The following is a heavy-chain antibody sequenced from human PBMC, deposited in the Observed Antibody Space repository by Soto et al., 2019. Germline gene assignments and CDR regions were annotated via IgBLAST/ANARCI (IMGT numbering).Heavy chain of an antibody. CDR1: GFTFSEYG. CDR3: AKEMFPRTVLDSSSPWGDF. D-gene: IGHD2-15*01. Sequence: LRLSFTASGFTFSEYGIHWVRQAPGKGLEWVAVISYGGSHKYYAGSVKGRFTISRDDSKNTVYLQMNSLKTDDTAVYYCAKEMFPRTVLDSSSPWGDFWGRGSLVTVSS. CDR2: ISYGGSHK. J-gene: IGHJ4*02. V-gene: IGHV3-30*18.